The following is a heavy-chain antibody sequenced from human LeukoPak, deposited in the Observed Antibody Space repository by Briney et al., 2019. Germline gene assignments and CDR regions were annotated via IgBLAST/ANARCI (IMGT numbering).Heavy chain of an antibody. CDR2: ISSRSTYI. V-gene: IGHV3-21*01. J-gene: IGHJ4*02. D-gene: IGHD3-10*01. Sequence: GGSLRLSCAASGFTFSSYSMNWVRQAPGKGLESVSSISSRSTYIYYADSLKGRFTISRDNAKNSLYLQMNSLRAEDTAVYYCAARDSYGSGSYPIDYWGQGTLVTVSS. CDR3: AARDSYGSGSYPIDY. CDR1: GFTFSSYS.